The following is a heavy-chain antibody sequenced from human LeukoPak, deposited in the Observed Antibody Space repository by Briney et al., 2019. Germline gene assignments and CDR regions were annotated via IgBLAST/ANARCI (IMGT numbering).Heavy chain of an antibody. CDR3: ARGWNTTPRSGFDI. CDR1: EFTISRYW. CDR2: INNDGSIT. V-gene: IGHV3-74*01. J-gene: IGHJ3*02. D-gene: IGHD1/OR15-1a*01. Sequence: QSGGSLRLSCAASEFTISRYWMHWVRQAPGKGLVWASNINNDGSITTYADSVKGRFTISRDNVKNTLFLQMNSLGAEDTALYYCARGWNTTPRSGFDIWGLGTMVTVSS.